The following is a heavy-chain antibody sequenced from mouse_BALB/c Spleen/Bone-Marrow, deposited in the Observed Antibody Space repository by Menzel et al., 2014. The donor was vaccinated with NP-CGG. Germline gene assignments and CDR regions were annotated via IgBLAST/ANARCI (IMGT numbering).Heavy chain of an antibody. Sequence: QVQLQQSGAELVRPGASVTLSCKASGYKFTDYEIYWVKQTPVHGLGWIGAIDPEIGGTAYSQKFKGKATLTADISSSTAYMELRSLTSEDSAVYYCTREPIYYGNRYGMDYWGQGTSVTVSS. CDR1: GYKFTDYE. CDR3: TREPIYYGNRYGMDY. V-gene: IGHV1-15*01. D-gene: IGHD2-1*01. J-gene: IGHJ4*01. CDR2: IDPEIGGT.